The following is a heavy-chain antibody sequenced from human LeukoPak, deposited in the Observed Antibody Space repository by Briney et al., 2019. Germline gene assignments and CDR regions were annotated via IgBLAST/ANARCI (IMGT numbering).Heavy chain of an antibody. CDR2: FYYSGST. CDR1: GGSISSYY. CDR3: ARVQGYCSGGSCYSPFDY. J-gene: IGHJ4*02. V-gene: IGHV4-59*01. Sequence: PSETLSLTCTVSGGSISSYYWSWIRQPPGKGLEWIGYFYYSGSTNYNPSLKSRVTISVDTSKNQFSLKLSSVTAADTAVYYCARVQGYCSGGSCYSPFDYWGQGTLVTASS. D-gene: IGHD2-15*01.